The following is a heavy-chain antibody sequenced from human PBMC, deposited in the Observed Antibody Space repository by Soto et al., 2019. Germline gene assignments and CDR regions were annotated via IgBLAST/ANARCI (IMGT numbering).Heavy chain of an antibody. D-gene: IGHD2-8*02. CDR1: GGSFSGYY. Sequence: QVQLQQWGAGLLKPSETLSLTCAVYGGSFSGYYWTWIRQPPGTGLEWIGEINHSGSNNYNPSLKSRVTISVDTSKNQFSLKLTAVTAADTAVYYCARDKITGRFDYWGQGTLVPVSS. J-gene: IGHJ4*02. V-gene: IGHV4-34*01. CDR3: ARDKITGRFDY. CDR2: INHSGSN.